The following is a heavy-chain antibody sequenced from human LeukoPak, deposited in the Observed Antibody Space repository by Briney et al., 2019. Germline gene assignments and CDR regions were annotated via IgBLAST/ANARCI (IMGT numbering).Heavy chain of an antibody. CDR2: INHNGNVN. CDR1: GFTFSSYG. V-gene: IGHV3-7*03. D-gene: IGHD3-16*01. J-gene: IGHJ6*02. Sequence: GGSLRLSCAASGFTFSSYGMNWARRAPGEGLEWVASINHNGNVNYYVDSVKGRFTISRDNAKNSLYLQMSNLRAEDTAVYFCARGGGLDVWGQGATVTVSS. CDR3: ARGGGLDV.